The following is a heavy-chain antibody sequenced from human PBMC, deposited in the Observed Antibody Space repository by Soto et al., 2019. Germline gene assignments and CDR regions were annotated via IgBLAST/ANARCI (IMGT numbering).Heavy chain of an antibody. CDR3: VKDIGNTENCFDY. V-gene: IGHV3-64D*06. CDR1: GFTFRTFS. Sequence: GGSLRLSCSASGFTFRTFSMHWVRQAPGKGLEHVSTLSGSGSSTYHAESVKGRFTISRDNSKNTLHLQMTSLRAEDAAVYYCVKDIGNTENCFDYWGQGTLVTVSS. CDR2: LSGSGSST. D-gene: IGHD5-18*01. J-gene: IGHJ4*02.